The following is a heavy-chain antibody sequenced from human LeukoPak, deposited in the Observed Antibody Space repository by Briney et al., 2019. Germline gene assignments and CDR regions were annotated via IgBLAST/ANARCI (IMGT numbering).Heavy chain of an antibody. V-gene: IGHV4-59*01. CDR2: ISYSGST. J-gene: IGHJ4*02. CDR1: GASITTYY. D-gene: IGHD6-19*01. Sequence: SETLSLTCTVSGASITTYYWSWIRQPLGKGLEWIGYISYSGSTNNNPSLKSRVTTSLDTSKNQLSLKVTSVTAADSAVYYCTGSSGWSGVLDYWGQGTLVTVSS. CDR3: TGSSGWSGVLDY.